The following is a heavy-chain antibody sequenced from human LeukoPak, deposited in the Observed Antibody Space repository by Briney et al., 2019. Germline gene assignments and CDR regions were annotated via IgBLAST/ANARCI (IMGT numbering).Heavy chain of an antibody. CDR3: ARDREAYSNPMKDGAFDI. CDR1: GLSFGNYW. J-gene: IGHJ3*02. CDR2: TNLHGTTV. Sequence: GGSLRLSCAVSGLSFGNYWMHWVRQAPGKGLVWVARTNLHGTTVDYADSVKGRFTISRDNAKNMLYLQMNSLRPDDTAVYYCARDREAYSNPMKDGAFDIWGQGTMVTVSS. D-gene: IGHD4-11*01. V-gene: IGHV3-74*01.